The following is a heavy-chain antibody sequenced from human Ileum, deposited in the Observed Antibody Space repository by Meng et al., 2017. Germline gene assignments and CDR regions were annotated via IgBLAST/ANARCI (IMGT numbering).Heavy chain of an antibody. J-gene: IGHJ4*02. D-gene: IGHD2-15*01. Sequence: QEYVPGRVDASCTLSPTRTVSGDSISSSFYWSWARQSPGKGLEWIGQIYLPGSPNYNPSLESRVTISEDKSMNQFSLRLTSVTAADTAIFYCVRHGGKYFDYWGQGILVTVSS. CDR2: IYLPGSP. V-gene: IGHV4-4*02. CDR3: VRHGGKYFDY. CDR1: GDSISSSFY.